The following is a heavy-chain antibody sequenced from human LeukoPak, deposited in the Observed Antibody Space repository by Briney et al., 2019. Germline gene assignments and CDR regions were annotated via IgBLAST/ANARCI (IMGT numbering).Heavy chain of an antibody. V-gene: IGHV3-66*02. Sequence: GGSLRLSCAASGFTISSNYRSWGGQAKGKGREGVSVIYSGGSTYYADSVKGRFTISRDNSKNTLYLQMNSLRAEDTAVYYCARDRGIAAPMDVWGKGTTVTVSS. CDR3: ARDRGIAAPMDV. J-gene: IGHJ6*03. CDR2: IYSGGST. D-gene: IGHD6-13*01. CDR1: GFTISSNY.